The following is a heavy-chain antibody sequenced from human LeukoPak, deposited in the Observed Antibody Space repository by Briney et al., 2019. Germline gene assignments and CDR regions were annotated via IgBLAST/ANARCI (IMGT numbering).Heavy chain of an antibody. D-gene: IGHD2-21*02. J-gene: IGHJ6*02. CDR3: ASSYCGGDCYSPTYYYYGMDV. CDR1: GYTFTSYD. V-gene: IGHV1-8*01. Sequence: ASVKVSCKASGYTFTSYDINWVRQATGQGLEWMGWMNPNSGNTGYAQKFQGRVTMTRNTSISTAYMELSSLRSEDTAVYYCASSYCGGDCYSPTYYYYGMDVWGQGTTVTVSS. CDR2: MNPNSGNT.